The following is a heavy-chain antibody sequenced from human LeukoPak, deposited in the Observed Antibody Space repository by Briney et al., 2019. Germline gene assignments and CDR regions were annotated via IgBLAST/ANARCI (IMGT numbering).Heavy chain of an antibody. CDR1: GFTFSSYA. CDR3: ARDSYFKD. CDR2: ISYDGSNK. J-gene: IGHJ4*02. D-gene: IGHD3-9*01. Sequence: GGSLRLSCAASGFTFSSYAMHWVRRAPGKGLEWVAVISYDGSNKYYADSVKGRFTISRDNSENTLYLQMNSLRAEDTAVYYCARDSYFKDWGQGTLVTVSS. V-gene: IGHV3-30*04.